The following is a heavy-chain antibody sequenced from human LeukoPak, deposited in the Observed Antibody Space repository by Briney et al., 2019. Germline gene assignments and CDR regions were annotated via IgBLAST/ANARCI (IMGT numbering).Heavy chain of an antibody. CDR3: AREMAHSGSYYGDDY. J-gene: IGHJ4*02. CDR1: GYTFTSYY. D-gene: IGHD3-10*01. CDR2: INPSGGST. Sequence: ASVKVSCTASGYTFTSYYMHWVRQAPGQGLEWMGIINPSGGSTSYAQKFQGRVTMTRDTSTSTVYMELSSLRSEDTAVYYCAREMAHSGSYYGDDYWGQGTLVTVSS. V-gene: IGHV1-46*01.